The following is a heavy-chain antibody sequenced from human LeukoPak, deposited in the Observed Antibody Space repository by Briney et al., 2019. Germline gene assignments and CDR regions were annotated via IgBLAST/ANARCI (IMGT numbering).Heavy chain of an antibody. CDR2: INHSGST. CDR3: ARLNPRYYYVSSGPAFDY. Sequence: PSETLSLTCAVYGGSFSGYYWSWLRQPPGKGLEWMGEINHSGSTNYNPSLKSRVTISVDTSKNQFSLKLSSVTAADTAVYDCARLNPRYYYVSSGPAFDYWGQGTLVTVSS. D-gene: IGHD3-22*01. CDR1: GGSFSGYY. V-gene: IGHV4-34*01. J-gene: IGHJ4*02.